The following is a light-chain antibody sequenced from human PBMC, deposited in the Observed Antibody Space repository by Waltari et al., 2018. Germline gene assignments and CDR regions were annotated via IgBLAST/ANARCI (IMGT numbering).Light chain of an antibody. CDR2: SNN. J-gene: IGLJ2*01. CDR1: SSNIGSNT. Sequence: TPGQRVTISCSGSSSNIGSNTVNWYQQLPGTAPKLLIYSNNQRPSGVPDRFSGSKSGTSASLAITGLQSEDEADYYCAAWDDSLNGVVFGGGTRLTV. CDR3: AAWDDSLNGVV. V-gene: IGLV1-44*01.